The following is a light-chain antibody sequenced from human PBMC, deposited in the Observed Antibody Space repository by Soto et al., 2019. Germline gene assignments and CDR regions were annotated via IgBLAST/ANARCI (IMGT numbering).Light chain of an antibody. Sequence: QSALTQPASVSGSPGQSITISCTGTSSDVGNSNYVSWYQLHPGKAPKLMIYEVTNRPSGVSDRFFGSKAGHTASLAVSGLQAEDEGDYYCSSYVRSSSAWVFGGGTKVTVL. CDR2: EVT. CDR1: SSDVGNSNY. J-gene: IGLJ3*02. CDR3: SSYVRSSSAWV. V-gene: IGLV2-14*01.